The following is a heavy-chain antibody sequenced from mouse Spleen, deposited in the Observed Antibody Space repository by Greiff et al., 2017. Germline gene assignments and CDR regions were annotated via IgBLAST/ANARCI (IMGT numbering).Heavy chain of an antibody. CDR3: ARGVITTVVATDC. D-gene: IGHD1-1*01. CDR1: GYTFTSYW. Sequence: VQLQQSGAELAKPGASVKMSCKASGYTFTSYWMHWVKQRPGQGLEWIGYINPSTGYTEYNQKFKDKATLTADKSSSTAYMQLSSLTSEDSAVYYGARGVITTVVATDCLGQSTTLTVSS. V-gene: IGHV1-7*01. J-gene: IGHJ2*01. CDR2: INPSTGYT.